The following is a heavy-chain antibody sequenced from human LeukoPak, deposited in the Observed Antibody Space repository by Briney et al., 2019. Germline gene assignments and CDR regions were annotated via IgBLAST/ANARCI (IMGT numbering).Heavy chain of an antibody. CDR1: GGTFSSYA. J-gene: IGHJ6*03. CDR3: ARVAYYYGSGSYPGYYYYYMDV. Sequence: ASVKVSCKASGGTFSSYAISWVRQAPGQGLEWMGGIIPIFGTANYAQKFQGRVTITADESTSTAYMELSSLRSEDTAVYYCARVAYYYGSGSYPGYYYYYMDVWGKGTTVTISS. V-gene: IGHV1-69*13. D-gene: IGHD3-10*01. CDR2: IIPIFGTA.